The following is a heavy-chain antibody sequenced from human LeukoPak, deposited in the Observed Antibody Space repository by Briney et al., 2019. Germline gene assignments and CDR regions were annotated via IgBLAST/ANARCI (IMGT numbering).Heavy chain of an antibody. D-gene: IGHD3-22*01. CDR1: GYSISSGYY. CDR2: IYHSGST. J-gene: IGHJ3*02. V-gene: IGHV4-38-2*02. CDR3: AVPYYYDSSGYGDAFDI. Sequence: PSETLSLTCTVSGYSISSGYYWGWIRQPPGKGLEWIGSIYHSGSTYYNPSLKSRVTISVDTSKNQFSLKLSSVTAADTAVYYCAVPYYYDSSGYGDAFDIWGQGTMVTVSS.